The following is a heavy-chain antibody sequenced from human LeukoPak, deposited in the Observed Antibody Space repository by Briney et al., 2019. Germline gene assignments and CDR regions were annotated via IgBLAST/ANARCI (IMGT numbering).Heavy chain of an antibody. CDR3: ARVRIVGATTHHYYYYGMDV. V-gene: IGHV6-1*01. J-gene: IGHJ6*02. CDR1: GDSVSSNSAA. D-gene: IGHD1-26*01. Sequence: SQTLSLTCAISGDSVSSNSAAWNWIRQSPSRGLEWLGRTYYRSKWYNDYAVSVKSRITINPDTSKNQFSLQLNSVTPEDTAVYYCARVRIVGATTHHYYYYGMDVWGQGTTVTVSS. CDR2: TYYRSKWYN.